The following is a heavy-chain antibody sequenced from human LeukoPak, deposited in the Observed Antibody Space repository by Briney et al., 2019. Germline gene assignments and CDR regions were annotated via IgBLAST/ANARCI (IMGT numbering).Heavy chain of an antibody. D-gene: IGHD3-22*01. CDR1: GFTFSNYW. CDR3: ARHSRPQYDSSGYPANWYFDL. V-gene: IGHV4-39*01. Sequence: GSLRLSCTASGFTFSNYWMTWARQAPGKGLEWIGSVYYSGNTYYNASLKSQVSISIDTSKNQFSLRLTSVTAADTAVYYCARHSRPQYDSSGYPANWYFDLWGRGTLVTVSS. CDR2: VYYSGNT. J-gene: IGHJ2*01.